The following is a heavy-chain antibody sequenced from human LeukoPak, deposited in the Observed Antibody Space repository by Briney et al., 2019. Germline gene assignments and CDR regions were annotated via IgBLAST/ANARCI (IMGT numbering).Heavy chain of an antibody. J-gene: IGHJ4*02. V-gene: IGHV3-30*18. CDR2: ISYDGSNK. D-gene: IGHD3-10*01. Sequence: GRSLRLSCAASGFTFSSYGMHWVRQAPGKGLEWVAVISYDGSNKYYADSVKGRFTISRDNSKNTLYLQMNSLRAEDTAVYYCAKDRPTMVRGVPPNYWGQGTLVTVSS. CDR3: AKDRPTMVRGVPPNY. CDR1: GFTFSSYG.